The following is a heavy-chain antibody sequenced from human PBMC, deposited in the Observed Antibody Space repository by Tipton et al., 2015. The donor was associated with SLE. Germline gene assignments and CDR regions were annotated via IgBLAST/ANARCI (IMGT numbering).Heavy chain of an antibody. CDR3: ARGYFWSGHYLSR. D-gene: IGHD3-3*01. V-gene: IGHV4-34*01. J-gene: IGHJ1*01. CDR2: VNHSGKT. Sequence: TLSLTCAVSGSSFPGYYWTWIRQAPGKGLEWIGEVNHSGKTNYNPSLKSRVTISVETSKYQFSLKLTSVTAADTAVYYCARGYFWSGHYLSRWGQGTLVTVS. CDR1: GSSFPGYY.